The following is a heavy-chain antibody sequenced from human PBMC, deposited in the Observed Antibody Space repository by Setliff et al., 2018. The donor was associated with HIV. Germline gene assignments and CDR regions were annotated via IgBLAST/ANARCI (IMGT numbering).Heavy chain of an antibody. CDR2: VNHNGNI. V-gene: IGHV4-34*01. Sequence: SETLSLTCTLNGVPLSDYYWNWIRQSPGKGLEWIVEVNHNGNINYNPSLKSRVTMSVDTSKRQFSLKLDSVTAADTAIYYCARQSTVAAAGFDSWGQGTLVTVSS. CDR1: GVPLSDYY. J-gene: IGHJ4*02. CDR3: ARQSTVAAAGFDS. D-gene: IGHD6-13*01.